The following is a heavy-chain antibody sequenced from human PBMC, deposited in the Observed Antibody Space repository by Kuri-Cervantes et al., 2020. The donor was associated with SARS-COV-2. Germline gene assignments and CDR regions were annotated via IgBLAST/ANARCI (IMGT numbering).Heavy chain of an antibody. CDR3: AKDHGYSSSWPIDY. Sequence: GESLKISCAASGFTFSSYSMNWVRQAPGKGLEWVSYISSSSSTIYYADSVKGRFTISRDNAKNSLYLQMNSLRDEDTAVYYCAKDHGYSSSWPIDYWGQGTLVTVSS. CDR1: GFTFSSYS. CDR2: ISSSSSTI. J-gene: IGHJ4*02. D-gene: IGHD6-13*01. V-gene: IGHV3-48*02.